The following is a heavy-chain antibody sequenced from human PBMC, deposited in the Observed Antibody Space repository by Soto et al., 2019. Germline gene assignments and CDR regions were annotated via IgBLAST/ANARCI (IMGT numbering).Heavy chain of an antibody. CDR1: GGSLSGYY. V-gene: IGHV4-34*01. J-gene: IGHJ5*02. CDR3: ARKKSCSSTSCYSIRLMSNWFDP. D-gene: IGHD2-2*01. Sequence: SETLSLTCAVYGGSLSGYYWSWIRQPPGKGLEWIGEINHSGSTNYNPSLKSRVTISVDTSKNQFSLKLSSVTAADTAVYYCARKKSCSSTSCYSIRLMSNWFDPWGQGTLVTVSS. CDR2: INHSGST.